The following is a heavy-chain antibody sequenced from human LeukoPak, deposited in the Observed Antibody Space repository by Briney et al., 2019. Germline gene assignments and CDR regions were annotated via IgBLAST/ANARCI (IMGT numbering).Heavy chain of an antibody. CDR2: IIPIFGTA. V-gene: IGHV1-69*13. J-gene: IGHJ4*02. D-gene: IGHD5-24*01. Sequence: GASVKVSCRASGGTFSSYAISWVRQAPGQGLGWMGGIIPIFGTANYVQKFQGRVTITADESTSTAYMELSSLRSEDTAVYYCARAADGYKSDPSDWGQGTLVTVSS. CDR3: ARAADGYKSDPSD. CDR1: GGTFSSYA.